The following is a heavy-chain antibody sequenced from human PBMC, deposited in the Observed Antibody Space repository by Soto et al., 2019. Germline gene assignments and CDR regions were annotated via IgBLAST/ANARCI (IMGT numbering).Heavy chain of an antibody. D-gene: IGHD6-13*01. CDR1: EGSSVDGGDY. J-gene: IGHJ6*03. CDR2: IYYSGST. Sequence: YSVAEGSSVDGGDYWSWKKKHPGKGLEWIGYIYYSGSTYYNPSLKSRVTISVDTSKNQFSLKLSSVTAADTAVYYCARGLGSWYFGYYYYMDVWGKGTTVTVSS. CDR3: ARGLGSWYFGYYYYMDV. V-gene: IGHV4-31*03.